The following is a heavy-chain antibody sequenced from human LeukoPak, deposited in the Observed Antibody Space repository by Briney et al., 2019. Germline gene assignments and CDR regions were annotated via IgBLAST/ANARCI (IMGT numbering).Heavy chain of an antibody. CDR3: ARIYSGYDSDPFDFDY. Sequence: ASVKVPCKASGYTFTGYYMHWVRQAPGQGLEWVGRINPNSGGTNYAQKFQGRVTMTRDTSISTAYMELSRLRSDDTAVYYCARIYSGYDSDPFDFDYWGQGTLVTVSS. CDR1: GYTFTGYY. CDR2: INPNSGGT. D-gene: IGHD5-12*01. V-gene: IGHV1-2*06. J-gene: IGHJ4*02.